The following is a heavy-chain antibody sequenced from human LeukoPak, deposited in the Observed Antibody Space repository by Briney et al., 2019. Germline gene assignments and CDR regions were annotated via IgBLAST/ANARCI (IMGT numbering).Heavy chain of an antibody. Sequence: PGGSLRLSCAASGFTVSSNYMSWVRQAPGKGLEWVSVIYSGGSTYYADSVKGRFTISRDNAKNSLYLQMNSLRAEDTAFYHCARDSGNYYYYGMDVWGQGTTVTVSS. V-gene: IGHV3-66*01. CDR3: ARDSGNYYYYGMDV. D-gene: IGHD3-10*01. CDR2: IYSGGST. J-gene: IGHJ6*02. CDR1: GFTVSSNY.